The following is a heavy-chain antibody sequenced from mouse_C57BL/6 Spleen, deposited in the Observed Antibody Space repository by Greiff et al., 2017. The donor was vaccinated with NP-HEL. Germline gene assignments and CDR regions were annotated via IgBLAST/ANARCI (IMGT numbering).Heavy chain of an antibody. Sequence: EVKLVESGGGLVKPGGSLKLSCAASGFTFSSYTMSWVRQTPEKRLEWVATISGGGGNTYYPDSVKGRFTISRDNAKNTLYLQMSSLRSEDTALYYCARQKLRGVGYYFDYWGQGTTLTVSS. V-gene: IGHV5-9*01. D-gene: IGHD3-2*02. CDR2: ISGGGGNT. CDR3: ARQKLRGVGYYFDY. J-gene: IGHJ2*01. CDR1: GFTFSSYT.